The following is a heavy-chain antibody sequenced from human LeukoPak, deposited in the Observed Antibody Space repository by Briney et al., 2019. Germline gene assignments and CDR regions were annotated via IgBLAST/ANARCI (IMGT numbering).Heavy chain of an antibody. CDR3: ASEIYDANDY. J-gene: IGHJ4*02. CDR1: GFTFSSYG. V-gene: IGHV3-30*03. CDR2: ISYDGSNK. Sequence: PGGSLRLSCAASGFTFSSYGMHWVRQAPGKGLEWVAVISYDGSNKYYADSVKGRFTISRDNSKNTLYLQMNSLRAEDTAVYYCASEIYDANDYWGQGTLVTVSS. D-gene: IGHD3-3*01.